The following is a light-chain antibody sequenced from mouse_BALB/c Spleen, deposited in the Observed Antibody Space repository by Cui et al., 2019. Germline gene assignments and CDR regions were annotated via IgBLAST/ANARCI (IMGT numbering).Light chain of an antibody. V-gene: IGKV19-93*01. CDR2: YTS. J-gene: IGKJ2*01. CDR1: QDINKY. CDR3: LQCDNLLCT. Sequence: DIQMTLFPSSLPASLGGKVTITCKASQDINKYIAWYQHKPGKGPKLLIHYTSTLQPGVPARFSGSGSGRDYSFNISSLEPEDIAAYYCLQCDNLLCTFGGGTKLEIK.